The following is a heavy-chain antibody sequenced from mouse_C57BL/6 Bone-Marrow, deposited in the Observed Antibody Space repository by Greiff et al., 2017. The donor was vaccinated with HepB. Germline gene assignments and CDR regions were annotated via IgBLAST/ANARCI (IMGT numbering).Heavy chain of an antibody. J-gene: IGHJ3*01. V-gene: IGHV1-81*01. CDR1: GYTFTSYG. D-gene: IGHD2-5*01. CDR3: AIGDSNPFAY. Sequence: QVQLQQSGAELARPGASVKLSCKASGYTFTSYGISWVKQRTGQGLEWIGEIYPRSGNTYYNEKFKGKATLTADKSSSTAYMELRSLTSEDSAVYFCAIGDSNPFAYWGQGTLVTVSA. CDR2: IYPRSGNT.